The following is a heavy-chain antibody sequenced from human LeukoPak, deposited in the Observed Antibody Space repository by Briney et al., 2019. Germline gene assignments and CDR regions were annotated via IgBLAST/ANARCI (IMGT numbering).Heavy chain of an antibody. CDR2: INPKRGGT. V-gene: IGHV1-2*02. Sequence: AXVXXXXXAXGYTFTGYYXXWVGQAPGQGLXXMGWINPKRGGTNYAQKFQGRVTMTRDTYSRTDYMELSRLRDDDTAVYYCARAPIAVAGYFDYWGQGTLVTVSS. CDR3: ARAPIAVAGYFDY. CDR1: GYTFTGYY. J-gene: IGHJ4*02. D-gene: IGHD6-19*01.